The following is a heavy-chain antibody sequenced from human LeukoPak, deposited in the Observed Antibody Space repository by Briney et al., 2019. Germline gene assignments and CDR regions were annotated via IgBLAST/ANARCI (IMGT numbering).Heavy chain of an antibody. J-gene: IGHJ5*02. CDR2: INPNSGGT. Sequence: ASVKVSCKASGYTFTGYYMHWVRQAPGQGLEWMGRINPNSGGTNYAQKFQGRVTMTRDTSISTAYMELSRLRSDDTAVYYCARDADYYDTWFDPWGQGTLVTVSS. D-gene: IGHD3-22*01. V-gene: IGHV1-2*06. CDR3: ARDADYYDTWFDP. CDR1: GYTFTGYY.